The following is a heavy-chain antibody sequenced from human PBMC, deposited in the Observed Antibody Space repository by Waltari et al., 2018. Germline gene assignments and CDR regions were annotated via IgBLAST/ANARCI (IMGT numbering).Heavy chain of an antibody. CDR2: IIPIFGTA. Sequence: QVQLVQSGAEVKKPGSSVKVSCKASGGTFSSYAISWVRQAPGQGLEWRGRIIPIFGTANYAQKFQGRVTITADKSTSTAYMELSSLRSEDTAVYYCATLEGGSYYGSGSFYYYYGMDVWGQGTTVTVSS. V-gene: IGHV1-69*08. D-gene: IGHD3-10*01. CDR3: ATLEGGSYYGSGSFYYYYGMDV. J-gene: IGHJ6*02. CDR1: GGTFSSYA.